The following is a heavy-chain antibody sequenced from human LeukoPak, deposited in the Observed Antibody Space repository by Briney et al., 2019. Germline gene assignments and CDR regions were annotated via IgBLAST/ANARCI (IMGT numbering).Heavy chain of an antibody. CDR3: ARVFYAKDIVVVPAYYYYYLDV. CDR1: GYTFTGYY. Sequence: GASVKVSCKASGYTFTGYYMHWVRQAPGQGLEWMGWINPNSGGTNYAQKFQGRVTMTRDTSISTAYMEVSRLRSDGTAVYYCARVFYAKDIVVVPAYYYYYLDVWGKGTTVTVSS. V-gene: IGHV1-2*02. D-gene: IGHD2-2*01. J-gene: IGHJ6*03. CDR2: INPNSGGT.